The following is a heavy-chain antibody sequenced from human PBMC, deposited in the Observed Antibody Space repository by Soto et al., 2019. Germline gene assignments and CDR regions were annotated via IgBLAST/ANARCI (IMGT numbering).Heavy chain of an antibody. D-gene: IGHD3-22*01. CDR1: GFTFSNYA. CDR2: ISYDGSNK. CDR3: ARDPYYYDSTLNAAFDI. Sequence: PGGSLRLSCVASGFTFSNYAMHWVRQAPGKGLEWVAVISYDGSNKYYADSVKGRFTISRDNSKNTLYLQMNSLRAEDTAVYYCARDPYYYDSTLNAAFDIWGQGTMVTVSS. J-gene: IGHJ3*02. V-gene: IGHV3-30-3*01.